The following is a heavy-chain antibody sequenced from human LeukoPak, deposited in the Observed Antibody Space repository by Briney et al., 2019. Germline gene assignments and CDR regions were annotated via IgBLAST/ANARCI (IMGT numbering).Heavy chain of an antibody. J-gene: IGHJ4*02. V-gene: IGHV3-7*05. CDR1: GFTFSNYW. CDR3: ASTQTFDY. CDR2: IKQDGSEK. Sequence: GGSLRLSCAASGFTFSNYWMSWVRQAPGKGLEWVASIKQDGSEKYYADSVKGRFTISRDNSKSSLYLQLNSLRVEDTAVYHCASTQTFDYWGQGALVTVPS.